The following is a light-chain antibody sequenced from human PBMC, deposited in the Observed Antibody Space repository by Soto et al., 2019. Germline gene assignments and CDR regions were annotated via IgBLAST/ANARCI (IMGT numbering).Light chain of an antibody. J-gene: IGLJ2*01. CDR2: EVS. Sequence: QSALTQPASVSGSPGQSITISCTGTSSDVGGYKYVSWYQHHPGKAPKLMIYEVSNRPSGVSNRFSGSKSGNTASLTISGLQAEDEADYYCISYTSSDTLVFGGGTKLTVL. CDR3: ISYTSSDTLV. V-gene: IGLV2-14*01. CDR1: SSDVGGYKY.